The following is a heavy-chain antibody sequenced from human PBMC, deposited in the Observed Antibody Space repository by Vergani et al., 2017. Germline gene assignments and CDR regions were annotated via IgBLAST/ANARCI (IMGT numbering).Heavy chain of an antibody. J-gene: IGHJ6*03. Sequence: QVQLAESGGGRVQPGRSLRLSCAASGFSFSSHAIHGVRQAPGKGLEWVAGISNDGSKKYYADSVKGRFTISRDNSKNTLDLQMNSLRTQDTAVYYCAKAGSVTSGSLQYNFYMDVWGKGTTVTVS. V-gene: IGHV3-30*18. D-gene: IGHD3-10*01. CDR3: AKAGSVTSGSLQYNFYMDV. CDR2: ISNDGSKK. CDR1: GFSFSSHA.